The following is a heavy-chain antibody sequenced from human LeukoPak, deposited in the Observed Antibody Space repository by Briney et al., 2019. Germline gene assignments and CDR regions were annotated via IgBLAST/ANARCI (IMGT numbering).Heavy chain of an antibody. CDR1: GFTFDDYA. D-gene: IGHD3-22*01. CDR3: AKGYDSSGYSDAFDI. V-gene: IGHV3-9*03. J-gene: IGHJ3*02. Sequence: PGGSLRLSCAASGFTFDDYAMHWVRQAPGKGLEWVSGISWNSGSIGYADSVKGRFTISRDNAKNSLYLQMNSLGAEDMALYYCAKGYDSSGYSDAFDIWGQGTMVTVSS. CDR2: ISWNSGSI.